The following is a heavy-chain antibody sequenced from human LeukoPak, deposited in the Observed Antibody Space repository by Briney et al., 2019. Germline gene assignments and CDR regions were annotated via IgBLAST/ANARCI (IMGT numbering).Heavy chain of an antibody. D-gene: IGHD7-27*01. J-gene: IGHJ4*02. V-gene: IGHV4-59*01. CDR1: GGSISSYY. Sequence: PSETLSLTCTVSGGSISSYYWSWIRQPPGKGLEWIGYIYYSGSTNYNPSLKSRVTISVDTSKNQFSLKLSSVTAADTAVYYCARVNWGLVFDYWGQGTLVTVSS. CDR2: IYYSGST. CDR3: ARVNWGLVFDY.